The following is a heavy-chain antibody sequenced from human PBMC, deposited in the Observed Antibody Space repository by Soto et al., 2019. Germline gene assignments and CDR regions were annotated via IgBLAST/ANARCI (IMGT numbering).Heavy chain of an antibody. CDR3: ASMGYYDSSGYYLPYGMDV. CDR1: GYSFTSYW. J-gene: IGHJ6*02. Sequence: VESLKISCKGSGYSFTSYWIGWVRQMPGKGLEWMGIIYPGDSDTRYSPSFQGQVTISADKSISTAYLQWSSLKASDTAMYYCASMGYYDSSGYYLPYGMDVWGQGTTVTVSS. D-gene: IGHD3-22*01. V-gene: IGHV5-51*01. CDR2: IYPGDSDT.